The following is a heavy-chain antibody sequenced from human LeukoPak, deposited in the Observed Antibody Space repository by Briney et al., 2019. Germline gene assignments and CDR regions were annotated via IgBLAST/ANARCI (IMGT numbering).Heavy chain of an antibody. V-gene: IGHV4-59*01. Sequence: SETLSLTCSLPGVSITSNYWSWIRQPPGKGLEWLGYTHHSGATSYNPSLKSRSTMSLDTSNNQFSLKLSSVTAADTAVYYCARSSGHSYGDFDYWGQGNLVTVS. CDR1: GVSITSNY. CDR2: THHSGAT. D-gene: IGHD5-18*01. J-gene: IGHJ4*02. CDR3: ARSSGHSYGDFDY.